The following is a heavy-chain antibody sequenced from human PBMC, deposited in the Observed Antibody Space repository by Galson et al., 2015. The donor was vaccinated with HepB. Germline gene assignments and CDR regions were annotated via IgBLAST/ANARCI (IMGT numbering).Heavy chain of an antibody. CDR2: ISSSSSTI. D-gene: IGHD2-2*01. Sequence: SLRLSCAASGFTFSSYSMNWVRQAPGKGLEWVSYISSSSSTIYYADSVKGRFTISRDNAKNSLYLQMNSLRAEDTAVYYCARADIVVVPAAIHLQYYYYYYGMDVWGQGTTVTVSS. CDR3: ARADIVVVPAAIHLQYYYYYYGMDV. CDR1: GFTFSSYS. J-gene: IGHJ6*02. V-gene: IGHV3-48*01.